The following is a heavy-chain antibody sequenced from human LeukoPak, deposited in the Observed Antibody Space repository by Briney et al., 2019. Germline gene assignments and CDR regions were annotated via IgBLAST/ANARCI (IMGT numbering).Heavy chain of an antibody. J-gene: IGHJ3*02. CDR1: GGSISSYY. CDR2: VYDSGSTRST. V-gene: IGHV4-59*01. D-gene: IGHD3-16*01. CDR3: ARVGGVPLGAFDI. Sequence: SETLSLTCTVSGGSISSYYWSWIRQPPGRGLEWIGYVYDSGSTRSTNYNPSLKSRVTLSVDTSKNHFSLKLTSVTAAGTAVYYCARVGGVPLGAFDIWGQGTLVIASS.